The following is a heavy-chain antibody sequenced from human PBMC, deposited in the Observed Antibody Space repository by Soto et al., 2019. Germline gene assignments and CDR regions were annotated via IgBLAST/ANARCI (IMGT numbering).Heavy chain of an antibody. CDR3: AKVGYDFWSGYHYPAVDY. CDR1: GFTFSSYG. J-gene: IGHJ4*02. D-gene: IGHD3-3*01. V-gene: IGHV3-30*18. CDR2: ISYDGSNK. Sequence: QVQLVESGGGVVQPGRSLRLSCAASGFTFSSYGMHWVRQAPGKGLEWVAVISYDGSNKYYADSVKGRFTISRDNSKNTLYLHMNSLRAEDTAVYYCAKVGYDFWSGYHYPAVDYWGQGTLVTVSS.